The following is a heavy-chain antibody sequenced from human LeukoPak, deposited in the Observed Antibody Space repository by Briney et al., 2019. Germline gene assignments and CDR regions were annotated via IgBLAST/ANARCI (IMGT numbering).Heavy chain of an antibody. J-gene: IGHJ3*02. CDR3: ARALGRDGYNIEANDAFDI. CDR2: IYYSGST. Sequence: SETLSLTCTVSGGSISSSSYYWGWIRQPPGKGLEWIGSIYYSGSTYYNPSLKSRVTISVDTSKNQFSLKLSSVTAADTAVYYCARALGRDGYNIEANDAFDIWGQGTMVTVSS. V-gene: IGHV4-39*07. CDR1: GGSISSSSYY. D-gene: IGHD5-24*01.